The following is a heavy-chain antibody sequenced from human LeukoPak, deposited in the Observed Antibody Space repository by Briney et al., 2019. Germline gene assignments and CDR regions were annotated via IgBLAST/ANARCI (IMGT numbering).Heavy chain of an antibody. CDR1: GFTVSSNY. Sequence: QSGGSLRLSCAASGFTVSSNYMGWVRQAPGKGLEGVSVIYSGGSTYSADSVKGRFTISRDNSKNTLYLQMNSLRAEDTAVYYCARGSRWLQFGFQDSWGQGTLVTVSS. CDR3: ARGSRWLQFGFQDS. CDR2: IYSGGST. J-gene: IGHJ4*02. D-gene: IGHD5-24*01. V-gene: IGHV3-53*01.